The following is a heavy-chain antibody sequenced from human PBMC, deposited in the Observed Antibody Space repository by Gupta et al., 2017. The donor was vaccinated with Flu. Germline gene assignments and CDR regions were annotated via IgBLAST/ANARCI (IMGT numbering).Heavy chain of an antibody. V-gene: IGHV3-74*01. Sequence: PGKGLVWVSRISSDGSDGTYADTVKGRFTISRDNAKNTLYLQMNSLRAEDTALYYCARGRYDSLTGNWPRFDLWGQGTLVSVSS. J-gene: IGHJ4*02. CDR3: ARGRYDSLTGNWPRFDL. D-gene: IGHD3-9*01. CDR2: ISSDGSDG.